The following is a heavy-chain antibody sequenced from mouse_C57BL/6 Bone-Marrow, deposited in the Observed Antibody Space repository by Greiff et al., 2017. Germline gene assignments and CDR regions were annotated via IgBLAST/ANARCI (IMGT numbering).Heavy chain of an antibody. CDR1: GYTFTSYW. J-gene: IGHJ3*01. V-gene: IGHV1-64*01. Sequence: QVQLQQPGAELVKPGASVKLSCKASGYTFTSYWMHWVKQRPGQGLEWIGMIHPNSGSTNNNEKFKSKATLTVDKSSSTAYMQLSSLTSEDSAVYYCARKGDYTVDFAYWGQGTLVTVSA. CDR2: IHPNSGST. CDR3: ARKGDYTVDFAY. D-gene: IGHD1-1*01.